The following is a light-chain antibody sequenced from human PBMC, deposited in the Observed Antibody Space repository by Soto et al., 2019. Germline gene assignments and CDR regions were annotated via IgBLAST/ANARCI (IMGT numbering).Light chain of an antibody. J-gene: IGKJ4*01. CDR2: AAS. Sequence: IPLTQSPSFLSASVGDRVTITCRASQGISSYLAWYQQKPGKAPKLLIYAASALQSGVPSRFSGSGSGTEFTLTISSLQPEDSATYYCQQLNSYPLTFGGGTKVEIK. CDR1: QGISSY. V-gene: IGKV1-9*01. CDR3: QQLNSYPLT.